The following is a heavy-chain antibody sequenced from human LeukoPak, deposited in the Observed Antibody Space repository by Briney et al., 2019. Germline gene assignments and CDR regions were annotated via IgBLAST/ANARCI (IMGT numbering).Heavy chain of an antibody. CDR1: GGSVSSGSYY. V-gene: IGHV4-61*01. J-gene: IGHJ6*02. D-gene: IGHD1-26*01. Sequence: SETLSLICTVAGGSVSSGSYYWSWIRQPPGKGLEWIGYIYYSGSTNYNPSLKSRVTISVDTSKNQFSLKLSSVTAADTAVYYCARVVSGSYYYYYGMDVWGQGTTVTVSS. CDR2: IYYSGST. CDR3: ARVVSGSYYYYYGMDV.